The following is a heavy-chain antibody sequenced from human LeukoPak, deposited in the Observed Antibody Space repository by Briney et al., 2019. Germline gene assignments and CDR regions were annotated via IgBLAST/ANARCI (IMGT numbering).Heavy chain of an antibody. D-gene: IGHD6-25*01. V-gene: IGHV1-2*02. CDR2: INPKNGGT. J-gene: IGHJ4*02. CDR3: VVSIQAAAIPAFDF. CDR1: GYNFAHN. Sequence: GASVKVSCKASGYNFAHNIHWVRQAPGQGHEFMGWINPKNGGTKYAQNFQGRVTMTRDTSISTVYMELSSLGSDDTAVYYCVVSIQAAAIPAFDFWGQGTLVTVSS.